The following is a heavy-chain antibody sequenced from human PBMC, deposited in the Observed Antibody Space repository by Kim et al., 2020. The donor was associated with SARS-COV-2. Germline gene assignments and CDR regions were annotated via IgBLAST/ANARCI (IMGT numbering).Heavy chain of an antibody. Sequence: SVKVSCKASGGTFSSYAISWVRQAPGQGLEWMGGIIPIFGTANYAQKFQGRVTITADESTSTAYMELSSLRSEDTAVYYCARGRDIRTDDDWFDPWGQGTLVTVSS. V-gene: IGHV1-69*13. CDR2: IIPIFGTA. CDR1: GGTFSSYA. J-gene: IGHJ5*02. CDR3: ARGRDIRTDDDWFDP. D-gene: IGHD3-9*01.